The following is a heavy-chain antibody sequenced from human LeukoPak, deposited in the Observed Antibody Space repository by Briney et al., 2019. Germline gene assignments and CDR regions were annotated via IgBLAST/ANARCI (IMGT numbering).Heavy chain of an antibody. CDR2: ISSSSSYI. CDR3: ARGTAVVPAAMSDY. CDR1: GFSFSGYG. J-gene: IGHJ4*02. D-gene: IGHD2-2*01. Sequence: GGSLRLSCTASGFSFSGYGMHWVRQAPGKGLEWVSSISSSSSYIYYADSVKGRFTISRDNAKNSLYLQMNSLRAEDTAVYYCARGTAVVPAAMSDYWGQGTLVTVSS. V-gene: IGHV3-21*01.